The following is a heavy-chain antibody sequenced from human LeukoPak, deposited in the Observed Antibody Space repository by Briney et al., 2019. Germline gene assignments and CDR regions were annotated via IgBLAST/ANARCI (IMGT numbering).Heavy chain of an antibody. D-gene: IGHD6-19*01. CDR2: IYRGGST. CDR3: ARDSSAWYFDY. Sequence: GGSLRLSCAASGFTVSSNYMSWVRQAPGKGLEWVSLIYRGGSTFYADSVKGRFNISRDKSKNTLYLQMNSLRAEDTAVYYCARDSSAWYFDYWGQGTLVTVSS. J-gene: IGHJ4*02. CDR1: GFTVSSNY. V-gene: IGHV3-66*01.